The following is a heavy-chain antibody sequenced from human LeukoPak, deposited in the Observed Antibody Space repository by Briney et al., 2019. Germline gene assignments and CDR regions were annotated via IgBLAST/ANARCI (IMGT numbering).Heavy chain of an antibody. CDR2: INSDGSST. CDR1: GFTFSSYW. Sequence: GGSLRLSCAASGFTFSSYWMHWVRQAPGKGLVWVSRINSDGSSTSYADSVKGRFTISRDNAKNTLYLQMNSLRAEDTAVYYCARDFGYPATYYYYGMDVWGQGTTVTASS. CDR3: ARDFGYPATYYYYGMDV. J-gene: IGHJ6*02. D-gene: IGHD3-16*02. V-gene: IGHV3-74*01.